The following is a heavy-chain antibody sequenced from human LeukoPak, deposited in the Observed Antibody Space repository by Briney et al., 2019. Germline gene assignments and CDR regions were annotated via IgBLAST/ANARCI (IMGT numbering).Heavy chain of an antibody. V-gene: IGHV3-30*02. Sequence: GGSLRLSCAASGFTFSRHGMHWVRQAPGKGLEWVAFIRYDGSNKYYADSVKGRFTISRDNSKNTLYLQMNSLRAEDTAVYYCAKSMVRETQFDYWGQGTLVTVSS. CDR1: GFTFSRHG. J-gene: IGHJ4*02. CDR3: AKSMVRETQFDY. D-gene: IGHD3-10*01. CDR2: IRYDGSNK.